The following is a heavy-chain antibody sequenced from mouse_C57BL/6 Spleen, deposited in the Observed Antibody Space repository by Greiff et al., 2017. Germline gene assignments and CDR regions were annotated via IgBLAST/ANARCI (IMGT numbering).Heavy chain of an antibody. D-gene: IGHD3-1*01. CDR1: GYTFTSYW. Sequence: VQLQQPGAELVRPGTSVKLSCKASGYTFTSYWMHWVKQRPGQGLEWIGVIDPSDSYTNYNQKFKGKATLTVDTSSSTAYMQLSSLTSEDSAVYYCGRGYYYAMDYWGQGTSVTVSS. J-gene: IGHJ4*01. V-gene: IGHV1-59*01. CDR2: IDPSDSYT. CDR3: GRGYYYAMDY.